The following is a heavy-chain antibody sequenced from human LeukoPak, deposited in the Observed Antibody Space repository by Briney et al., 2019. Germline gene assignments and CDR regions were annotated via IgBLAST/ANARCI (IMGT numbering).Heavy chain of an antibody. V-gene: IGHV1-69*05. CDR2: IIPIFNKI. CDR1: GGTLSDYV. J-gene: IGHJ6*03. CDR3: ANLRSEYSYGFSGDYYYYMDV. D-gene: IGHD5-18*01. Sequence: SVKVSCKASGGTLSDYVIAWVRQAPGQGLEWMGGIIPIFNKIHYAQNFQGRVSITTDESTTTAYMDLSSLRFEDTAVYYCANLRSEYSYGFSGDYYYYMDVWGIGTTVTVSS.